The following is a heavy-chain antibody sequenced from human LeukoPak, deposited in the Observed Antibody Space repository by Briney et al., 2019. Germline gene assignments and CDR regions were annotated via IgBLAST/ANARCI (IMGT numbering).Heavy chain of an antibody. CDR1: GYAFTGYY. CDR2: FNPNSGGT. D-gene: IGHD6-13*01. J-gene: IGHJ4*02. V-gene: IGHV1-2*02. CDR3: ARTDSSSWYYY. Sequence: ASVKVSCKASGYAFTGYYMHWVRQAPGQGLERMGWFNPNSGGTNYAQEFQGRVTMTRDTSISTAYMELSRLRSDDTAVYYCARTDSSSWYYYWGQGTLVTVS.